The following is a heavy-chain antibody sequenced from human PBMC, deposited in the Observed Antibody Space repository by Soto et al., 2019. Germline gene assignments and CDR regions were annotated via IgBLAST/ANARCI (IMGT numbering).Heavy chain of an antibody. D-gene: IGHD2-15*01. CDR3: ARLPPYIVVVIAATPLFDF. J-gene: IGHJ4*02. V-gene: IGHV5-51*01. CDR2: IYPDDSDT. Sequence: GASLKISCERCGDSVTNYWMGWERQMPGKGLEWMGIIYPDDSDTRYSPSFQGQVTISADKSISTAYLQWSSLKASDTAMYYCARLPPYIVVVIAATPLFDFWGQGTLVTVSS. CDR1: GDSVTNYW.